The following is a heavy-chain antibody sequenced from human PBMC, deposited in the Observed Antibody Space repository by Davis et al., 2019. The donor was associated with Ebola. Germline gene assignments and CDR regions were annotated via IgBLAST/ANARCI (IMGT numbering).Heavy chain of an antibody. CDR3: VRDYLFAFDS. J-gene: IGHJ4*02. CDR1: GFTFTSYS. V-gene: IGHV3-48*02. CDR2: INTRGDAR. Sequence: PGGSLRLSCVTSGFTFTSYSFNWSRQTPGKGREWIAHINTRGDARVYADSVRGRFTISRDDAANSLSLQMDSLKHEDTAVYYCVRDYLFAFDSWGQGTPVTVSS. D-gene: IGHD3-10*02.